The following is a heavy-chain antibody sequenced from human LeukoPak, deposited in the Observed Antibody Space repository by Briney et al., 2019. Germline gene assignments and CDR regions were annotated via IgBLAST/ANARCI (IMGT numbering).Heavy chain of an antibody. Sequence: SVKVSCKASGGTFSSYAISWVRQAPGQGLEWMGGIIPIFGTANYAQKFQGRVTITADESTSTAYMELSSLRSEDTAVYYCAREGIAAEGLFDYWGQGTLVTGSS. CDR1: GGTFSSYA. CDR3: AREGIAAEGLFDY. D-gene: IGHD6-13*01. J-gene: IGHJ4*02. CDR2: IIPIFGTA. V-gene: IGHV1-69*13.